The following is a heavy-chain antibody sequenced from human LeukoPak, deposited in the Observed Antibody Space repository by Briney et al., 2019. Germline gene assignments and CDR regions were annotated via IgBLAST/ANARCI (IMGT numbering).Heavy chain of an antibody. CDR1: GASFNTYY. CDR2: VNHDGDT. V-gene: IGHV4-34*01. CDR3: ARGPVALPNDRLNFFFDF. Sequence: PSETLSLTCAVYGASFNTYYWTWIRQSPDKGLEWIGEVNHDGDTNVNPSLRSRVVMSVDASKNQFSLKLTSVTATDTAVYFCARGPVALPNDRLNFFFDFWGQGTLATVSS. J-gene: IGHJ5*01. D-gene: IGHD2-8*01.